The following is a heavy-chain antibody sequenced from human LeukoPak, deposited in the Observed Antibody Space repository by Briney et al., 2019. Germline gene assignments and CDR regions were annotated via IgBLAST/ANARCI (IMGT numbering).Heavy chain of an antibody. Sequence: SETLSLTCTVSGRSISSGSYYWSWIRQPAGKGLEWIGRIYTSGSTNYNPSLKSRVTISVDTSKNQFSLKLSSVTAADTAVYYCARFDNAFDIWGQGTMVTVSS. D-gene: IGHD3-9*01. CDR3: ARFDNAFDI. CDR1: GRSISSGSYY. V-gene: IGHV4-61*02. J-gene: IGHJ3*02. CDR2: IYTSGST.